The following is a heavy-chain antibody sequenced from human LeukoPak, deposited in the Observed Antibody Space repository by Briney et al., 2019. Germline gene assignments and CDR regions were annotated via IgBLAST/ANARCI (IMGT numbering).Heavy chain of an antibody. CDR3: ARKGGRSSGTNWFDP. V-gene: IGHV3-7*01. CDR1: GFTFSSHW. J-gene: IGHJ5*02. D-gene: IGHD6-19*01. Sequence: GGSLRLSCAASGFTFSSHWMGWVRQAPGKGLEWVAKIKQDGSEKYYVDSVKGRLIISRDNAKNSLYLQMNSLRAGDTAVYYCARKGGRSSGTNWFDPWGQGTLVTVSS. CDR2: IKQDGSEK.